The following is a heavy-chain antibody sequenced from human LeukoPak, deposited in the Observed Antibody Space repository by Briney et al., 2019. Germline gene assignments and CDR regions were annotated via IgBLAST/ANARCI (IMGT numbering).Heavy chain of an antibody. CDR2: IYCSGST. CDR3: ARRSGYSYEGPINWFDP. Sequence: SETLSLTCTVSGGSISSSSYYWGWIRQPPGKGLEWIGSIYCSGSTYYNPSLKSRVTISVDTSKNQFSLKLSSVTAADTAAYYCARRSGYSYEGPINWFDPWGQGTLVTVSS. V-gene: IGHV4-39*01. CDR1: GGSISSSSYY. J-gene: IGHJ5*02. D-gene: IGHD5-18*01.